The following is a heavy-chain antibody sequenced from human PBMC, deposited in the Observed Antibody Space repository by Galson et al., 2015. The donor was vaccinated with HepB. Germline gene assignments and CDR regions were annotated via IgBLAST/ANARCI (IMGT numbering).Heavy chain of an antibody. CDR1: GFTVSSSY. Sequence: SLRLSCAASGFTVSSSYMAWVRQAPGEGLEWVSLIYSGDTTYYADSVKGRFTISRDNSKNTLYLQMNSLRADDTAMYYCARVTGVGAAEYWGQGTLVTVSS. J-gene: IGHJ4*02. D-gene: IGHD6-25*01. CDR2: IYSGDTT. CDR3: ARVTGVGAAEY. V-gene: IGHV3-66*01.